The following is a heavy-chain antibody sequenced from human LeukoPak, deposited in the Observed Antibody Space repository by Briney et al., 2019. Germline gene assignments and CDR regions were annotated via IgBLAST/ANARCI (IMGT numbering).Heavy chain of an antibody. D-gene: IGHD3-10*01. V-gene: IGHV3-13*04. CDR2: NGRAGDT. J-gene: IGHJ6*02. CDR1: GFSFSSYD. CDR3: ARDPSGYGLDV. Sequence: GGSLRLSCVASGFSFSSYDMQWVRQVPGKSLEWVSANGRAGDTHYPDSVKGRFPISRDNAKSSVLLQMNSLREEDTAVYYCARDPSGYGLDVWGQGTTVTVSS.